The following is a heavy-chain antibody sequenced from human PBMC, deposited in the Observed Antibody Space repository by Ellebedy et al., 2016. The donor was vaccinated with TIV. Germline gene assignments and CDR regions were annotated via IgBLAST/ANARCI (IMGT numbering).Heavy chain of an antibody. CDR2: ISGSGGST. Sequence: GESLKISXAASGFTFSSYAMSWVRQAPGKGLEWVSAISGSGGSTYYADSVKGRFTISRDNSKNTLYLKMNSLRAEDTAVYYCASVPAAIIDYWGQGTLVTVSS. V-gene: IGHV3-23*01. CDR3: ASVPAAIIDY. CDR1: GFTFSSYA. D-gene: IGHD2-2*02. J-gene: IGHJ4*02.